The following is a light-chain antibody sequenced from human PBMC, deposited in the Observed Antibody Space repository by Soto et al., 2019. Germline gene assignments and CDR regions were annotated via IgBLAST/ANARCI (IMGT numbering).Light chain of an antibody. CDR3: QQYGSSGT. V-gene: IGKV3-20*01. Sequence: EIVSTHSPGTLSLSPGERATLSFRASQSVSSSYLAWYQQKPGQAPRLLIYGASNRATGIPDRFSGSGSGTDFTLTISRLEPEDFAVYYCQQYGSSGTFGQGTKVDIK. CDR1: QSVSSSY. J-gene: IGKJ1*01. CDR2: GAS.